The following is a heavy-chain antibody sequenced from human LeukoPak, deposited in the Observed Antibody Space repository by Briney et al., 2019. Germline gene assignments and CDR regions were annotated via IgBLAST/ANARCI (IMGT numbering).Heavy chain of an antibody. Sequence: PGGSLRLSCVASGFTLSDHYMDWVRQAPGKGLEWVGRSRNKAHSYSTEYAASVKGRFTISRDESQKSLHLQMNSLKSEDTAVYYCVRGYHGLDVWGQGTTVTVSS. J-gene: IGHJ6*02. CDR1: GFTLSDHY. CDR3: VRGYHGLDV. D-gene: IGHD2-15*01. V-gene: IGHV3-72*01. CDR2: SRNKAHSYST.